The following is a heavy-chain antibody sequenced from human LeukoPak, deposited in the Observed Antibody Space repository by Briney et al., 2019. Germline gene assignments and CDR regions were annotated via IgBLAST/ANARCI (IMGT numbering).Heavy chain of an antibody. V-gene: IGHV1-69*05. CDR3: ARDGEANYDFWSGYYLFDY. CDR1: GGTFSSYA. J-gene: IGHJ4*02. D-gene: IGHD3-3*01. CDR2: IIPIFGTA. Sequence: RWASVKVSCKASGGTFSSYAISWVRQAPGQGLEWMGRIIPIFGTANYAQKFQGRVTITTDESTSTAYMELSSLRSEDTAVYYCARDGEANYDFWSGYYLFDYWRQGTLVTVSS.